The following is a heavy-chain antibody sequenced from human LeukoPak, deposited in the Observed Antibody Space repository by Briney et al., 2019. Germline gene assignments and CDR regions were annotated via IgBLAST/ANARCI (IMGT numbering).Heavy chain of an antibody. CDR1: GYTFTSYY. CDR3: ARDSDRGYSGSYDFDY. V-gene: IGHV1-46*01. D-gene: IGHD1-26*01. CDR2: INPSGGST. Sequence: ASVKVSCKASGYTFTSYYMHWVRQAPGQGLEWMGIINPSGGSTSYAQKFQGRVTMTRDTSTSTVYMELSRLRSDDTAVYYCARDSDRGYSGSYDFDYWGQGTLVTVSS. J-gene: IGHJ4*02.